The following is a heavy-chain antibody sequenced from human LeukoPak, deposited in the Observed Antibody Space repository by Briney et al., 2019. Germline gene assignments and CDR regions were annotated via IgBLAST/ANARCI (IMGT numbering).Heavy chain of an antibody. CDR2: ISGSGGST. Sequence: PGGSLRLSCAASGFTFSSYAMSWVRQAPGKGLEWVSAISGSGGSTYYADSVKGRFTISRDNSKNTLYLQMNSLRAEDTAVYYCAKKSGSGWYEMSDYFDYWGQGTLVTVSS. D-gene: IGHD6-19*01. CDR1: GFTFSSYA. CDR3: AKKSGSGWYEMSDYFDY. V-gene: IGHV3-23*01. J-gene: IGHJ4*02.